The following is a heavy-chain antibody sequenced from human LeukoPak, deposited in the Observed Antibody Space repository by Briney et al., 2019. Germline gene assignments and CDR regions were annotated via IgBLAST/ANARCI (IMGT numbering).Heavy chain of an antibody. CDR2: ISGSGGST. D-gene: IGHD3-3*01. V-gene: IGHV3-23*01. J-gene: IGHJ5*02. Sequence: PGGSLRLSCAASGFTFSSYAMSWVRQAPGKGLAWVSAISGSGGSTYYPDSVLGRFTISSEHSKNTLHLQINSLRADDTAVCYCAKMYYDFWSGYYPQGNWFDPWGQGTLVTVSS. CDR3: AKMYYDFWSGYYPQGNWFDP. CDR1: GFTFSSYA.